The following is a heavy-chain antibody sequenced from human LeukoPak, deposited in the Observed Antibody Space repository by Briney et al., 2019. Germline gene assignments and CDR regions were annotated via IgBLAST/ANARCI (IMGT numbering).Heavy chain of an antibody. CDR2: IYYSGST. J-gene: IGHJ6*02. V-gene: IGHV4-39*01. Sequence: SETLSLTCTVSGGSISRSGYYWDWIRQPPGKGLEWIASIYYSGSTYYNPSLKSRVTISVDTSKNQFSLNLSSVTAADTAVYYCARQDYYYGMDVWGQGTTVIVSS. CDR1: GGSISRSGYY. CDR3: ARQDYYYGMDV.